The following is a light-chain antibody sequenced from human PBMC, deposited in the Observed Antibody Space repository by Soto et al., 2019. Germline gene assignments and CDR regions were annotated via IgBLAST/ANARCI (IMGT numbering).Light chain of an antibody. CDR3: QQRSSWPLT. CDR2: DAS. J-gene: IGKJ4*01. V-gene: IGKV3-11*01. CDR1: QSISSF. Sequence: EIVLTQSPATLSLSPGERATLSCRASQSISSFLGWYQQKRGQAPRLLIYDASNRATGIPVRFSGSGSGTDFTLTISSLEPEDFAVYYCQQRSSWPLTVGGGTKVDIK.